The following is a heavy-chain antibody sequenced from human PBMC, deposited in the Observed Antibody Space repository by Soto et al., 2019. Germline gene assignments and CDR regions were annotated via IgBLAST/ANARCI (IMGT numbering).Heavy chain of an antibody. CDR2: INPNSGGT. CDR3: ARDVTGGGNCSSTSCRSQVYFDY. CDR1: GYTFTGYY. Sequence: QVQLVQSGAEVKKPGASVKVSCKASGYTFTGYYMHWVRQAPGQGLEWMGWINPNSGGTNYAQKFQGWVTMTRDTSISTAYVELSRLRSEDTAVYYCARDVTGGGNCSSTSCRSQVYFDYWGQGTLVTVSS. J-gene: IGHJ4*02. V-gene: IGHV1-2*04. D-gene: IGHD2-2*01.